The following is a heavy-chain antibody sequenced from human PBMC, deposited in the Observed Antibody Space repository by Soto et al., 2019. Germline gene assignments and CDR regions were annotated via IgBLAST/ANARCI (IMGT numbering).Heavy chain of an antibody. CDR1: GFTFSDSS. CDR2: IRSKANSYAT. CDR3: TTYDIVSVPAANDACDI. Sequence: EVQLVESGGGLVQPGGSLKLSCAASGFTFSDSSLHWVRQASGKGLEWVGRIRSKANSYATAYAASVKGRLTISRDDSKDTVYLQMNSLKTKDAAIYYCTTYDIVSVPAANDACDIWGQGRMVIASS. J-gene: IGHJ3*02. V-gene: IGHV3-73*01. D-gene: IGHD2-2*01.